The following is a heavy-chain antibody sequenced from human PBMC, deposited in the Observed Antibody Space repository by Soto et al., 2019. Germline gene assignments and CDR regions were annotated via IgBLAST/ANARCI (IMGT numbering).Heavy chain of an antibody. CDR3: ARVAGGGSCYSDCWFDP. CDR2: IYHSGST. Sequence: SETLSLTCAVSGGSISSGGYSWSWIRQPPGKGLEWIGYIYHSGSTYYNPSLKSRVTISVDRSKNQFSLELSSVTAADTAVYYCARVAGGGSCYSDCWFDPWGQGTLVTVSS. CDR1: GGSISSGGYS. D-gene: IGHD2-15*01. J-gene: IGHJ5*02. V-gene: IGHV4-30-2*01.